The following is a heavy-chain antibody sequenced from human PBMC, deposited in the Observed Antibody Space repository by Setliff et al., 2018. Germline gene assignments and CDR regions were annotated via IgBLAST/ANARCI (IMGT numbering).Heavy chain of an antibody. CDR1: DGSLYSGNYY. V-gene: IGHV4-61*09. CDR3: ASRSGVVEDPPRQVILDDGFDI. J-gene: IGHJ3*02. Sequence: SETLSLTCTVSDGSLYSGNYYWTWIRQPAGKALGWIGHIHGTEGTHYNPSLESRVTISRDKSPNQFSLMLRSVTAADTALYYCASRSGVVEDPPRQVILDDGFDIWGQGTMVTVSS. CDR2: IHGTEGT. D-gene: IGHD2-15*01.